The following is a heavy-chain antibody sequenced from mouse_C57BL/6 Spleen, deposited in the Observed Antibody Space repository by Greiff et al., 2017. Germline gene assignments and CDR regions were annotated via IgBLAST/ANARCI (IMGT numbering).Heavy chain of an antibody. CDR3: ARTGYDGYYAMDY. V-gene: IGHV1-59*01. CDR1: GYTFTSYW. D-gene: IGHD2-2*01. J-gene: IGHJ4*01. CDR2: IDPSDSYT. Sequence: QVQLKQPGAELVRPGTSVKLSCKASGYTFTSYWMHWVKQRPGQGLEWIGVIDPSDSYTNYNQKFKGKATLTVDTSSSTAYMQLSSLTSEDSAVYYWARTGYDGYYAMDYGGQGTSVTVSS.